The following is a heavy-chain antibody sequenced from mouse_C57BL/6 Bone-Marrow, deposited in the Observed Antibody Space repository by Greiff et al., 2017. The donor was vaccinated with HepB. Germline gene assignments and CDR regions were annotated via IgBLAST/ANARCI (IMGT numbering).Heavy chain of an antibody. D-gene: IGHD2-4*01. CDR1: GYTFTSYW. Sequence: QVQLQQPGAELVRPGSSVKLSCKASGYTFTSYWMHWVKQRPIQGLEWIGNIDPSDSETHYNQKFKDKATLTVDKSSSTAYMQLSSLTSEDSAVYYCAREGYDYDEAWVAYWGQGTLVTVSA. J-gene: IGHJ3*01. V-gene: IGHV1-52*01. CDR2: IDPSDSET. CDR3: AREGYDYDEAWVAY.